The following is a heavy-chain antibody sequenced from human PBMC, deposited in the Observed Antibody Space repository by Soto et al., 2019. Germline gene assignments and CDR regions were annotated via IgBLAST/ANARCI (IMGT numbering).Heavy chain of an antibody. D-gene: IGHD3-22*01. CDR3: VRAIGHYGMDV. J-gene: IGHJ6*02. V-gene: IGHV3-74*02. CDR2: INSDGIST. Sequence: EVHLVESGGGLVKPGGSLRLSCAASGFSFSNVWMNWVRQAPGMGLVWVSHINSDGISTTYADSVKGRFTISRDNAKNTLYLQMTSLRAEDTAVYYCVRAIGHYGMDVWGRGTTVTVSS. CDR1: GFSFSNVW.